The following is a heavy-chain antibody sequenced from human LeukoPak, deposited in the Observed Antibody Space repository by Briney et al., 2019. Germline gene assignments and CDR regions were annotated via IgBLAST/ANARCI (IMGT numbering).Heavy chain of an antibody. CDR3: ARAPYGDSQGY. CDR1: GFTVSKNY. CDR2: IYSGGST. D-gene: IGHD4-17*01. Sequence: GGSLRLSCAASGFTVSKNYMSWVRQAPGKGLEWVSVIYSGGSTYNADSVKGRFTISRDNSKNTLYLQMNSLRAEDTAVYYCARAPYGDSQGYWGQGTLVTVSS. J-gene: IGHJ4*02. V-gene: IGHV3-53*01.